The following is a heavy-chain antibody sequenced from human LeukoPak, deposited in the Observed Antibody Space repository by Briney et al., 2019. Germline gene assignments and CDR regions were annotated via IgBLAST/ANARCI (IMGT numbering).Heavy chain of an antibody. J-gene: IGHJ4*02. Sequence: KPSETLSLTCTVSGGSISSYYWSWIRQPPGKGLEWIGYIYYSGSTNYNPSLKSRVTMSVDTSKNQFSLKLSSVTAADTAVYYCARVKSSGWYYFDYWGQGTLVTVSS. CDR1: GGSISSYY. D-gene: IGHD6-19*01. CDR3: ARVKSSGWYYFDY. V-gene: IGHV4-59*01. CDR2: IYYSGST.